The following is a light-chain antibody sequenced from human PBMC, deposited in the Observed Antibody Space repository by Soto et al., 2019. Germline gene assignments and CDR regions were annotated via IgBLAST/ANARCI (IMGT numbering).Light chain of an antibody. Sequence: QLVLTQSPSASASLGASVKLTCTLSSGHSSYAIAWHQKQPGKGPRYLMDLNNDGSHTKGDGIPDRCSGSSSGADRYLISSSLQSEDEADYYCQTWGTGFQFFGGGTKLTVL. CDR3: QTWGTGFQF. V-gene: IGLV4-69*01. CDR2: LNNDGSH. J-gene: IGLJ2*01. CDR1: SGHSSYA.